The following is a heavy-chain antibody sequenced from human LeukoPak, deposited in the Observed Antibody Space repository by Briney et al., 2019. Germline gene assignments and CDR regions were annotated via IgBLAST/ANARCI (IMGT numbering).Heavy chain of an antibody. Sequence: GGSLRLSCAASGFTFSSCTMIWVRQAPGKGLEWVASISSSSTYIYYADSVKGRFTISRDNAKNSLYLQMNSLRAEDTAVYYCARENIKDTVTNDYWGQGTLVTVSS. CDR3: ARENIKDTVTNDY. J-gene: IGHJ4*02. V-gene: IGHV3-21*01. CDR2: ISSSSTYI. CDR1: GFTFSSCT. D-gene: IGHD4-17*01.